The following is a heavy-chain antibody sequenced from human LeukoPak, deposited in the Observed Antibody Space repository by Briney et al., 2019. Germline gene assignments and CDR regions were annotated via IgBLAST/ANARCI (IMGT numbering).Heavy chain of an antibody. D-gene: IGHD6-13*01. J-gene: IGHJ4*02. CDR3: AIYRAAAGHADY. CDR2: IYYSGST. CDR1: GGSISSSSYY. V-gene: IGHV4-39*01. Sequence: SETLSLTCTVSGGSISSSSYYWGWIRQPPGKGLEWIGSIYYSGSTYYNPSLKSRVTISVDTSKNQFSLKLSSVTAADTAVYYRAIYRAAAGHADYWGQGTLVTVSS.